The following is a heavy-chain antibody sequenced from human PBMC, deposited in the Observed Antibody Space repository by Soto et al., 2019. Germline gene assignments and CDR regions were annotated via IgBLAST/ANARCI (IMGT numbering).Heavy chain of an antibody. CDR3: ARDPPYYYDSSGYAFDY. D-gene: IGHD3-22*01. Sequence: PGGFLRLSCAASGFTFSSYGMHWVRQAPGKGLEWVAVIWYDGSNKYYADSVKGRFTISRDNSKNTLYLQMNSLRAEDTAVYYCARDPPYYYDSSGYAFDYWGQGTLVTVSS. J-gene: IGHJ4*02. V-gene: IGHV3-33*01. CDR2: IWYDGSNK. CDR1: GFTFSSYG.